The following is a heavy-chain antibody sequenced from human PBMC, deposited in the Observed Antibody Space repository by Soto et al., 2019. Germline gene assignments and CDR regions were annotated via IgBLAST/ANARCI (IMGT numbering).Heavy chain of an antibody. CDR1: GGSISSGGYY. CDR3: ARVTLSAHSGRLLRWGYYYYGMDV. CDR2: IYYSGST. D-gene: IGHD3-16*01. Sequence: SETLSLTCTVSGGSISSGGYYWSWIRQHPGKGLEWIGYIYYSGSTYYNPSLKSRVTISVDTSKNQFSLKLSSVTAADTAMYYCARVTLSAHSGRLLRWGYYYYGMDVWGQGTTVTVSS. V-gene: IGHV4-31*03. J-gene: IGHJ6*02.